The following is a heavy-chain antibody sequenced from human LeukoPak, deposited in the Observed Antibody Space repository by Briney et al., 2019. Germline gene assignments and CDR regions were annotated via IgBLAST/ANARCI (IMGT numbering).Heavy chain of an antibody. D-gene: IGHD6-13*01. CDR2: IRSKAYGGTT. CDR1: GFIFGDYA. CDR3: TRSGYSSSWYLDY. Sequence: GRSLRLSCTASGFIFGDYAMSWFRQAPGKGLEWVGFIRSKAYGGTTEYAASVKGRFTISRDDSKSIAYLQMNSLKTEDTAVYYCTRSGYSSSWYLDYWGQGTLVTVSS. V-gene: IGHV3-49*03. J-gene: IGHJ4*02.